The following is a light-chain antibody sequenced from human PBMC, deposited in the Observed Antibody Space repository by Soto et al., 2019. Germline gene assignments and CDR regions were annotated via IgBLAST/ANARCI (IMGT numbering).Light chain of an antibody. CDR1: SSDVGGYDY. CDR2: DVI. J-gene: IGLJ2*01. V-gene: IGLV2-14*03. Sequence: QSALTPPASVSGSPGQSITISCTGTSSDVGGYDYVTWYQHHPGKAPKFIIFDVINRPSGFSNRFSGSKSGNTASLTISGLQTEDEGDYYCSSYTSTTTSVVFGGGTKVTVL. CDR3: SSYTSTTTSVV.